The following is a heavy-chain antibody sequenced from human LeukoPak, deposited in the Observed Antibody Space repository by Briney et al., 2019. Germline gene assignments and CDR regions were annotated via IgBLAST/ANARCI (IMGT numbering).Heavy chain of an antibody. Sequence: GGSLRLSCAASGFTFSDYAMNWVRQAPEKGLEWVSRISGTSASTSYTDSVKGRFTISRDNSKNTLYLQMNSLRAEDTAVYYCAKDSNPFDYWGQGTLVTVSS. V-gene: IGHV3-23*01. D-gene: IGHD3-3*02. CDR3: AKDSNPFDY. J-gene: IGHJ4*02. CDR1: GFTFSDYA. CDR2: ISGTSAST.